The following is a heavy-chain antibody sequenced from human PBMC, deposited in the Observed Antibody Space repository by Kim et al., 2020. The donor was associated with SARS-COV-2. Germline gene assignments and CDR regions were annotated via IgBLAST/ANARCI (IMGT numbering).Heavy chain of an antibody. D-gene: IGHD6-19*01. CDR3: AKEGLIAVAGRVPHYYFDY. CDR1: GFTFSSYG. J-gene: IGHJ4*02. CDR2: ISYDGSNK. Sequence: GGSLRLSCAASGFTFSSYGMHWVRQAPGKGLEWVAVISYDGSNKYYADSVKGRFTISRDNSKNTLYLQMNSLRAEDTAVYYCAKEGLIAVAGRVPHYYFDYWGQGTLVTVSS. V-gene: IGHV3-30*18.